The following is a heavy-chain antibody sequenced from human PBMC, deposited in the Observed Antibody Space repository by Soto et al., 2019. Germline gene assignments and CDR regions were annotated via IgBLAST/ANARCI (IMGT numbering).Heavy chain of an antibody. D-gene: IGHD4-17*01. CDR2: IYYSGST. V-gene: IGHV4-39*01. Sequence: QLQLQESGPGLVKPSETLSLTCTVSGGSISSSSYYWGWIRQPPGKGLEWIGSIYYSGSTYYKPSIKSRVTISVNTSKSQFSLNLSSVTAADTAVYSCASSLLDDGGSYYFDYWGQGTMVTVSS. CDR1: GGSISSSSYY. CDR3: ASSLLDDGGSYYFDY. J-gene: IGHJ4*02.